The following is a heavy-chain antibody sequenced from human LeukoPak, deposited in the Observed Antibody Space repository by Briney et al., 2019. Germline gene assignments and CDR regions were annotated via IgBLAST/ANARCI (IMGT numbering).Heavy chain of an antibody. J-gene: IGHJ4*02. CDR2: ISAYNGNT. V-gene: IGHV1-18*01. D-gene: IGHD2-21*02. Sequence: VASVKVSCKASGYTFTSYGISWVRQAPGQGLEWMGWISAYNGNTNYAQKLQGRVTMTTDTSTSTAYMELRSLRSDDTAVYYCARAPRVVVTATAVDYWGQGTLVTVSS. CDR1: GYTFTSYG. CDR3: ARAPRVVVTATAVDY.